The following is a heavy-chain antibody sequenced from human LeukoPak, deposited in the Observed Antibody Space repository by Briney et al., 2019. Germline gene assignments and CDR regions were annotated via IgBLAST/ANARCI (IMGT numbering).Heavy chain of an antibody. CDR1: GFTFSSYS. J-gene: IGHJ4*02. D-gene: IGHD3-10*01. V-gene: IGHV3-48*04. CDR2: ISRSSSTI. CDR3: ARDGGATMVRGVATYDS. Sequence: PGGSLRLSCAASGFTFSSYSMNWVRQAPGKGLEWVSYISRSSSTIHYADSVKGRFTISRDNAKSSLFLQMNSLRAEDTAVYYCARDGGATMVRGVATYDSWGQGTLVTVSS.